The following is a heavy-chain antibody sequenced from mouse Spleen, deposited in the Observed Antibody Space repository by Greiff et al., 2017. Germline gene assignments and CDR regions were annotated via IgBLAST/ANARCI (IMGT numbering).Heavy chain of an antibody. J-gene: IGHJ2*01. CDR1: GYTFTSYW. Sequence: QVKRKQPGAELVMPGASVKLSCKASGYTFTSYWMHWVKQRPGQGLEWIGEIDPSDSYTNYNQKFKGKATLTVDKSSSTAYMQLSSLTSEDSAVYYCARRDRFDYWGQGTTLTVSS. D-gene: IGHD3-3*01. CDR2: IDPSDSYT. V-gene: IGHV1-69*01. CDR3: ARRDRFDY.